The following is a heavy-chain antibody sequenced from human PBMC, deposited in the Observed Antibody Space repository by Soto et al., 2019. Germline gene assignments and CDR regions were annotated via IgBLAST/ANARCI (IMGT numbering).Heavy chain of an antibody. D-gene: IGHD6-19*01. CDR3: ANSTGWYRHDV. J-gene: IGHJ3*01. Sequence: QVQLQESGPGLVKPSGTLSLTCAVSGDSISNSRWWTWVRQPPGKGLEWIGDIFHSGDTNYNPSLMSRLFLPVDKSQSQFSLKVSSVTAADTAVYYCANSTGWYRHDVWGQGTLVTVSS. CDR2: IFHSGDT. V-gene: IGHV4-4*02. CDR1: GDSISNSRW.